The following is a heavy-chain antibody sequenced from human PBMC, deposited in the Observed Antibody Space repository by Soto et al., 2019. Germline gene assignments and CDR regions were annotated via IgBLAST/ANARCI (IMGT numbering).Heavy chain of an antibody. J-gene: IGHJ5*02. CDR1: GGSIRSGTYD. D-gene: IGHD3-10*01. V-gene: IGHV4-31*03. CDR3: ARSYGSGNYYGVPSNWFDP. CDR2: IYHSGST. Sequence: QVQLQESGPGLVKPSPTLSLTCTVSGGSIRSGTYDWHWIRQHQGKGLEWIGYIYHSGSTYYNPSLESRVNIALDPSTNNLSLKLSSGTAADTAVYYCARSYGSGNYYGVPSNWFDPWGQGTLVTVSS.